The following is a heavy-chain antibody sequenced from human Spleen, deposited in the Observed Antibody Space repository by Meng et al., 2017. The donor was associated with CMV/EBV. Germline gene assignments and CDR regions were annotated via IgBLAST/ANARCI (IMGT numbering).Heavy chain of an antibody. D-gene: IGHD6-19*01. CDR1: GYTFTDYY. V-gene: IGHV1-2*02. CDR3: ARDDGQWLPFDY. CDR2: ISPNSGVT. J-gene: IGHJ4*02. Sequence: QVQLVQSGAEVKKPGASVKGSCKASGYTFTDYYLHWVRQAPGQGLEWMGWISPNSGVTSYAQKFQGRVTMTRDTSISTAYMGLSRLRSDDTAVYYCARDDGQWLPFDYWGQGTLVTVSS.